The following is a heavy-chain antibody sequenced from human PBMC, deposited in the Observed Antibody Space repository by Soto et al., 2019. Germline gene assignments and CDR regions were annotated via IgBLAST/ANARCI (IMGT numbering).Heavy chain of an antibody. CDR3: AREDGDPTYYDFWSGPSNPDYYYGMDV. CDR1: GASISGFY. J-gene: IGHJ6*02. V-gene: IGHV4-4*07. CDR2: IYATGTT. Sequence: SETLSLTCTVSGASISGFYWSWIRKSAGKGLEWIGRIYATGTTDYNPSLKSRVTISVDTSKNQFSLKLSSVTAADTAVYYCAREDGDPTYYDFWSGPSNPDYYYGMDVWGQGTTVTVSS. D-gene: IGHD3-3*01.